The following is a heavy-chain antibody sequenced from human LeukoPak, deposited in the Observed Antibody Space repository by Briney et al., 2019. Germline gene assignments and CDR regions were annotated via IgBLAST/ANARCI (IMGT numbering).Heavy chain of an antibody. CDR3: ARDLWLAAAGDAHY. D-gene: IGHD6-13*01. Sequence: GGSLRLSCAASGFLFGSYSMHWVRQPPGKGPEWVSYITSSSDTIYYADSVKGRFTISRDNAKNSLYLQMNSLRAEDTAVYYCARDLWLAAAGDAHYWGQGTLVTVSS. CDR2: ITSSSDTI. J-gene: IGHJ4*02. CDR1: GFLFGSYS. V-gene: IGHV3-48*04.